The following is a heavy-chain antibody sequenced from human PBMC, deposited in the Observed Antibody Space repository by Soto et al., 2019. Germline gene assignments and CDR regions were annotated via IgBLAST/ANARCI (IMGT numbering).Heavy chain of an antibody. CDR3: ARDMSGYHYYFDS. CDR2: IYYSGIT. D-gene: IGHD3-3*01. CDR1: RGSISTYY. V-gene: IGHV4-59*01. Sequence: SETLSLTCTVSRGSISTYYWSWIRQPPGKGLEWIAYIYYSGITNYNPSLKSRVTISVDTSKNQFSLSLNSVTAADTAVYYCARDMSGYHYYFDSWGQGTLVTVSS. J-gene: IGHJ4*02.